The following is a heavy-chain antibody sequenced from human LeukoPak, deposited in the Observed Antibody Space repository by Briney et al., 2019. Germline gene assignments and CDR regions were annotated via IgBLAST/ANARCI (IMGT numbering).Heavy chain of an antibody. V-gene: IGHV4-59*12. Sequence: QASETLSLTCTVSGGSINSYYWSWIRQPPGKGLEWIGYIYYSGSTNYNPSLKSRVTMSVDTSKNQFSLKLSSVTAADTAVYYCARDRIVGATTQFDYWGQGTLVTVSS. J-gene: IGHJ4*02. CDR3: ARDRIVGATTQFDY. CDR2: IYYSGST. CDR1: GGSINSYY. D-gene: IGHD1-26*01.